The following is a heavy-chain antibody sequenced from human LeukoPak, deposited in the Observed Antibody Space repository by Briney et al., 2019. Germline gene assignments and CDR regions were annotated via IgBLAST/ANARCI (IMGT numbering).Heavy chain of an antibody. D-gene: IGHD2-2*01. CDR2: IYHSGST. J-gene: IGHJ6*03. V-gene: IGHV4-4*02. CDR3: ARTTEGYCSSASCFGFSYSYYMDV. Sequence: PSGTLSLTCAVSGGSMSSFTWWSWVRQPPGKGLEWIGEIYHSGSTNYNSSLKSRVTISVDKSKNQFSLKLSSVIAADTAVYYCARTTEGYCSSASCFGFSYSYYMDVWGKGTTVTISS. CDR1: GGSMSSFTW.